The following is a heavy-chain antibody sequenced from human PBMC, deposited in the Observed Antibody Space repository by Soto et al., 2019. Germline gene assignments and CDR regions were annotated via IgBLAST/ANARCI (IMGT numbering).Heavy chain of an antibody. CDR3: AREDIVVVPAAPRGYYYYMDV. J-gene: IGHJ6*03. CDR2: ISSNGGST. CDR1: GFTFSSYA. D-gene: IGHD2-2*01. V-gene: IGHV3-64*01. Sequence: GGSLRLSFAASGFTFSSYAMHWVRQAPGKGLEYVSAISSNGGSTYYANSVKGRFTISRDNSKNTLYLQMGSLRAEDMAVYYCAREDIVVVPAAPRGYYYYMDVWGKGTTVTVSS.